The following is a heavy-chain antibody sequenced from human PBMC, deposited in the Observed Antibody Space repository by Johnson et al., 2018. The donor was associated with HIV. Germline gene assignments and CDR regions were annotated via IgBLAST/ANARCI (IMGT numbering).Heavy chain of an antibody. CDR1: GFTVSSNY. D-gene: IGHD3-16*01. Sequence: MLLVESGGGLVQPGGSLRLSCAASGFTVSSNYMSWVRQAPGKGLEWVSGIYSGGNTYYADSLRGRFNISRDNPKNTLYLQMNSLRAEDTGVYYCAKPPSMGADAVDIWGQGTMVTVSS. V-gene: IGHV3-66*02. J-gene: IGHJ3*02. CDR3: AKPPSMGADAVDI. CDR2: IYSGGNT.